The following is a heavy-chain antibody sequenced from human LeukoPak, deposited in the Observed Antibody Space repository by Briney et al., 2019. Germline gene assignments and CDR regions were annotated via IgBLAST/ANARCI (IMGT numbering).Heavy chain of an antibody. Sequence: GGSLRLSCAASGFTFSSYWMSWVGQAPGKGLEGVANIKQDGSEKYYVDSVKGRFTISRDNAKNSLYLQINSLRAEDTAVYYCAGRYVVVADFDYWGQGTLVTVSS. CDR1: GFTFSSYW. J-gene: IGHJ4*02. CDR2: IKQDGSEK. CDR3: AGRYVVVADFDY. V-gene: IGHV3-7*01. D-gene: IGHD2-15*01.